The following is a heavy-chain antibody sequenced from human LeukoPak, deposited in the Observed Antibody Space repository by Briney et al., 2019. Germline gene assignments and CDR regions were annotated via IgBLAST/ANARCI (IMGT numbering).Heavy chain of an antibody. CDR2: ISTYTGRA. Sequence: GASVKVSCKTSGYKFNVYDILWVRQAPGHGLDYVGWISTYTGRANYAQKFQGRVSIITDTSTSTAYSELTNLTSSDTGLYYCARADGTNSGTNAFDVWGLGTMVTVAS. V-gene: IGHV1-18*01. CDR1: GYKFNVYD. J-gene: IGHJ3*01. CDR3: ARADGTNSGTNAFDV. D-gene: IGHD4-23*01.